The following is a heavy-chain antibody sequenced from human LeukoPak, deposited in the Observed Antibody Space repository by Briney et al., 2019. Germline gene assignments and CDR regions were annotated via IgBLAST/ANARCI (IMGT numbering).Heavy chain of an antibody. D-gene: IGHD4-11*01. Sequence: ASVKVSCKASTDTFINYDINWVRQATGQGLEWIGWMNPNTGNTGYAQNFQGRVTMTRDTSISTAHMELSSLRPEDTAVYYCAATPSNLSHLDKWGQGTLVTISS. J-gene: IGHJ4*02. V-gene: IGHV1-8*01. CDR3: AATPSNLSHLDK. CDR2: MNPNTGNT. CDR1: TDTFINYD.